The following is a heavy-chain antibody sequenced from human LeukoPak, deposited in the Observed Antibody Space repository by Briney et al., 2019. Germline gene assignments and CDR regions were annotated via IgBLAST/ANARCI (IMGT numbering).Heavy chain of an antibody. Sequence: GGSLRLSCAASGFTFSSYGMHWVRQAPGKGLEWVAVISYDGSNKYYADSVKGRFTISRDNSKNTLYLQMNSLRAEDTAVYYCAKVAKWELLWGYFDYWGQGTLVTVSS. CDR1: GFTFSSYG. D-gene: IGHD1-26*01. CDR3: AKVAKWELLWGYFDY. CDR2: ISYDGSNK. V-gene: IGHV3-30*18. J-gene: IGHJ4*02.